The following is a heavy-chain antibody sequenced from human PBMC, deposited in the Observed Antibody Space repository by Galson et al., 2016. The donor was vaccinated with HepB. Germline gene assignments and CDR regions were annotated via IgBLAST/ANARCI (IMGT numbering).Heavy chain of an antibody. V-gene: IGHV3-23*01. Sequence: SLRLSCASSGFTFSTYAMSWVRQVPGKGLEWVSSVSGSGGISYADSVKGRFTISRDNSKNTLYLQMNSLRVEDMAVYYCTKGRGAGYNGKEWNFEYWGQGILVTVSS. CDR3: TKGRGAGYNGKEWNFEY. D-gene: IGHD5-12*01. J-gene: IGHJ4*02. CDR2: VSGSGGI. CDR1: GFTFSTYA.